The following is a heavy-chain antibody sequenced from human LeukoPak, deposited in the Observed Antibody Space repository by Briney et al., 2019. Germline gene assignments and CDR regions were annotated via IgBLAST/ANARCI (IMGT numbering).Heavy chain of an antibody. CDR2: IYHSGST. V-gene: IGHV4-38-2*02. D-gene: IGHD3-10*01. J-gene: IGHJ6*03. CDR1: GYSISSGYH. CDR3: ARGHPDAVRGVYYYYYYMDV. Sequence: SETLSLTCTVSGYSISSGYHWGWIRQPPGKGLEWIGSIYHSGSTYYNPSLKSRVTISMDTSENPFSLKLSSVTAADTAVYYCARGHPDAVRGVYYYYYYMDVWGKGTTVTVSS.